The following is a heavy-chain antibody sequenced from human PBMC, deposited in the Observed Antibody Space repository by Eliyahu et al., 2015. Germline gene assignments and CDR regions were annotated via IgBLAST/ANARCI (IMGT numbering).Heavy chain of an antibody. V-gene: IGHV3-11*01. J-gene: IGHJ6*02. CDR2: ISSSGSTI. D-gene: IGHD7-27*01. Sequence: QVQLVESGGGLVKPGGSLRLSCAASGFXFSDYYMSWSPPGPRKGREGVSYISSSGSTIYYADSVKGRFTISRDNAKNSLYLQMNSLRAEDTAVYYCARELGNNYYYYGMDVWGQGTTVTVSS. CDR1: GFXFSDYY. CDR3: ARELGNNYYYYGMDV.